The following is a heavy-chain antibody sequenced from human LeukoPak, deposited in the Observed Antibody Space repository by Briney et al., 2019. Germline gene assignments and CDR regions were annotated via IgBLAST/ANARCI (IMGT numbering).Heavy chain of an antibody. J-gene: IGHJ4*01. CDR2: IWYDGTKK. CDR1: GFSFSDYG. Sequence: GGSLRLSCAASGFSFSDYGMHWVRQAPGKGLEWVALIWYDGTKKYYADSVKGRFTVSRDNSKNTLFLQMNRLRVEDTAVYYCATSYYDILTGPTELNYWGQGTLVTVSS. D-gene: IGHD3-9*01. CDR3: ATSYYDILTGPTELNY. V-gene: IGHV3-33*01.